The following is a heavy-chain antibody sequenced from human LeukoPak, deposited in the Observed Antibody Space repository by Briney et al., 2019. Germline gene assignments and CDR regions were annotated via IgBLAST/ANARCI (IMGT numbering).Heavy chain of an antibody. J-gene: IGHJ4*02. CDR3: ARNYTSGGIDY. V-gene: IGHV1-18*01. CDR1: GYTFTSFG. D-gene: IGHD6-19*01. Sequence: GASVKVSCKASGYTFTSFGLSWVRQAPGQGLEWMGWISTHIGYTIYAQKLQGRVTMTTDTSTSTAYMELRSLRSDDTAVYYCARNYTSGGIDYWGQGTLVIVSS. CDR2: ISTHIGYT.